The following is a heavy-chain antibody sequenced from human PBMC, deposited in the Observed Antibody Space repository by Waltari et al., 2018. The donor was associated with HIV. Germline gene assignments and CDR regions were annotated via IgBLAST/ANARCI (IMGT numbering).Heavy chain of an antibody. J-gene: IGHJ4*02. Sequence: EVHLVESGGGLIQPGGSLRLSCAASGFTFNHYDMNWVRQAAGEGLQWVSAIGAAGDTYYSDSVKGRFTISRENAKNSLFLQMNSLRAGDTAVYFCVRVRDSSSGWYIFDYWGQGALVTVSS. D-gene: IGHD6-19*01. CDR1: GFTFNHYD. CDR2: IGAAGDT. CDR3: VRVRDSSSGWYIFDY. V-gene: IGHV3-13*02.